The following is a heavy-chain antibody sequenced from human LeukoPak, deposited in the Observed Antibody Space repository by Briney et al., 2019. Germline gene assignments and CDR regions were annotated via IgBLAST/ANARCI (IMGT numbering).Heavy chain of an antibody. CDR1: GFTFDDYA. D-gene: IGHD6-13*01. J-gene: IGHJ4*02. CDR2: ISWNSGSI. CDR3: AKGGRRIAAAGTDY. Sequence: HSGGSLRLSCAASGFTFDDYAMHWVRQAPGKGLEWVSGISWNSGSIGYAYSVKGRFTISRDNAKNSLYLQMNSLRAEDTALYYCAKGGRRIAAAGTDYWGQGTLVTVSS. V-gene: IGHV3-9*01.